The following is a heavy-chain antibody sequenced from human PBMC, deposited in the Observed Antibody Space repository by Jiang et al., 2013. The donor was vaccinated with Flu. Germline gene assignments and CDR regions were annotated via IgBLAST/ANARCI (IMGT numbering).Heavy chain of an antibody. D-gene: IGHD3-10*01. CDR3: ATRVRGPHFDY. CDR2: IYYSGST. Sequence: GPGLVKPSETLSLTCTVSGGSISSSSYYWGWIRQPPGKGLEWIGSIYYSGSTYYNPSLKSRVTISVDTSKNQFSLKLSSVTAADTAVYYCATRVRGPHFDYWGQGTLVTVSS. V-gene: IGHV4-39*01. J-gene: IGHJ4*02. CDR1: GGSISSSSYY.